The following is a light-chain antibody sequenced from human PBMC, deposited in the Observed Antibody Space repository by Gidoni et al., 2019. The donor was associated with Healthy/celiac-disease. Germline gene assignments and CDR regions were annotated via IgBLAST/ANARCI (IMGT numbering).Light chain of an antibody. J-gene: IGKJ4*01. CDR1: QSVSSY. V-gene: IGKV3-11*01. Sequence: EHALTQPPATLSLSPGERATLSRRASQSVSSYLAWYQQKPGQAPRLLIYDASNRATGIPARFSGSGSGTDFTLTISSLEPEDFAVYYCQQRSNWPLTFGGGTKVEIK. CDR3: QQRSNWPLT. CDR2: DAS.